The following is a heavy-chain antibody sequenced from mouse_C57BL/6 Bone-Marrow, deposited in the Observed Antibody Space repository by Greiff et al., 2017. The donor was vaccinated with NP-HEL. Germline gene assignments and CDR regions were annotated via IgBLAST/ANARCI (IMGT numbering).Heavy chain of an antibody. CDR1: GYTFTGYW. CDR3: ARSRIYYYGSSYGGFAY. V-gene: IGHV1-9*01. J-gene: IGHJ3*01. Sequence: QVQLQQSGAELMKPGASVKLSCKATGYTFTGYWIEWVKQRPGHGLEWIGEILPGSGSTNYNEKFKGKATFTADTSSNTAYMQLSSLTTEDSAIYYCARSRIYYYGSSYGGFAYWGQGTLVTVSA. CDR2: ILPGSGST. D-gene: IGHD1-1*01.